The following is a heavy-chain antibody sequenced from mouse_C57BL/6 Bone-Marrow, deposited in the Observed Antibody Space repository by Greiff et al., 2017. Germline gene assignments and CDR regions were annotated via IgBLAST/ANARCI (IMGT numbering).Heavy chain of an antibody. CDR3: TRPLYDGDYLSFDY. CDR2: IDPETGGT. V-gene: IGHV1-15*01. J-gene: IGHJ2*01. CDR1: GYTFTDYE. Sequence: QVQLQQSGAELVRPGASVTLSCKASGYTFTDYEMHWVKQTPVHGLEWIGAIDPETGGTAYNQKFKGKAILTADTSSSTAYMELRSLTSADSAVYYCTRPLYDGDYLSFDYWGQGTTLTVSS. D-gene: IGHD2-3*01.